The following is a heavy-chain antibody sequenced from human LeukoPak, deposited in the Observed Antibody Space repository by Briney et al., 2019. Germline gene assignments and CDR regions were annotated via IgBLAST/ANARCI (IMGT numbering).Heavy chain of an antibody. V-gene: IGHV1-18*01. Sequence: EASVKVSCKASGYTFFSYNINWVRQAPGQGLEWMGWISAYNGNTDHAQKFQGRVTMTTDTSTDTAYMELRSLRSDDTAVYFCASTSVEVGATQFDYWGQGTLVTVSS. CDR2: ISAYNGNT. CDR3: ASTSVEVGATQFDY. J-gene: IGHJ4*02. CDR1: GYTFFSYN. D-gene: IGHD1-26*01.